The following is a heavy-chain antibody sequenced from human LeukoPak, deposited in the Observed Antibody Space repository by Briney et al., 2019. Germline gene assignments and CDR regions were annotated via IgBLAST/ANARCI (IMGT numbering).Heavy chain of an antibody. CDR1: GDSISSYY. J-gene: IGHJ5*02. D-gene: IGHD1-26*01. V-gene: IGHV4-59*08. CDR2: IYYSGST. Sequence: PSETLSLTCTVSGDSISSYYWSWMRQPPGKGLEWIGYIYYSGSTNYNPSLKSRLTISIDTSKNQFSLKLNSVTAADTAVYYCARGIVGANKSRWFDPWGQGSPVTVSS. CDR3: ARGIVGANKSRWFDP.